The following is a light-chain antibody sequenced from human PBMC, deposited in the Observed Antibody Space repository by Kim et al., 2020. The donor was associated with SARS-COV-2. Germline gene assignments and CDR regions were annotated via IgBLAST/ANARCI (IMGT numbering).Light chain of an antibody. CDR2: EVT. J-gene: IGLJ3*02. CDR3: LSYTSGGTWV. Sequence: QSVLTQPPSVSGSPGQSVTISCTGTSSDVGTYNRVSWFQQPPGTAPKLMIYEVTGRPSGVPDRFSGSKSGNTASLTISGLQAEDEADYYCLSYTSGGTWVFGGGTKLTV. CDR1: SSDVGTYNR. V-gene: IGLV2-18*02.